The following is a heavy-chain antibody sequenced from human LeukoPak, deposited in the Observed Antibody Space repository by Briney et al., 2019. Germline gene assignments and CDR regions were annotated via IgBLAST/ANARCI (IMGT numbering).Heavy chain of an antibody. CDR1: GGTFSSYA. Sequence: SVKVSCKASGGTFSSYAISWVRQAPGQGLEWMGRIIPILGIANYAQKFQDRVTITADKSTSTAYMELSSLRSEDTAVYYCARDRIQLWSYESWGQGTLVTVSS. V-gene: IGHV1-69*04. D-gene: IGHD5-18*01. J-gene: IGHJ4*02. CDR2: IIPILGIA. CDR3: ARDRIQLWSYES.